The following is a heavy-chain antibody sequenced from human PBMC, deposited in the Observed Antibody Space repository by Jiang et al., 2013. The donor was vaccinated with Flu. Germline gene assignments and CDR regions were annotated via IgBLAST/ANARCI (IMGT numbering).Heavy chain of an antibody. V-gene: IGHV4-31*03. D-gene: IGHD2-8*01. CDR3: ARGNDGDYQYYIDA. J-gene: IGHJ6*03. CDR1: GASIGRPGYW. Sequence: CTVSGASIGRPGYWWSWIRQRPGQGLECVGYIYYTGRTYYNPSLKSRLSISQEMSENQFSLSLISVTAADTAVYYCARGNDGDYQYYIDAWGQGITVTVSS. CDR2: IYYTGRT.